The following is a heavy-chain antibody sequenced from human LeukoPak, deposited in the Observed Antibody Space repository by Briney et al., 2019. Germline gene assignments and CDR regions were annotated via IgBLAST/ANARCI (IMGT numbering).Heavy chain of an antibody. CDR1: GFTFGSYW. CDR2: INSDGSST. V-gene: IGHV3-74*01. CDR3: ARERGLWLIVARRNWLDP. Sequence: GSLRLSCAASGFTFGSYWMHWVRQAPGKGLVWVSRINSDGSSTSYADSVKGRFTTSRDNAKNTLYLQMNSLSAEDTAVYYCARERGLWLIVARRNWLDPWGQGTLVTVSS. J-gene: IGHJ5*02. D-gene: IGHD6-6*01.